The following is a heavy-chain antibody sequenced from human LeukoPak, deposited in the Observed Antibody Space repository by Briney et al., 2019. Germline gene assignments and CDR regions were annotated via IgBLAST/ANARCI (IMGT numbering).Heavy chain of an antibody. CDR3: AREVHQWTQFWSVGFDY. CDR1: GFTFSTYW. Sequence: GGSLTLSCAASGFTFSTYWMTWVRQAPGKGLEWVANIKQDGSEEFYVDSVKGRFTISRDNAKNSLYLQMSSLRAEDTAVYYCAREVHQWTQFWSVGFDYWGQGTLVTVSS. CDR2: IKQDGSEE. J-gene: IGHJ4*02. V-gene: IGHV3-7*01. D-gene: IGHD5-18*01.